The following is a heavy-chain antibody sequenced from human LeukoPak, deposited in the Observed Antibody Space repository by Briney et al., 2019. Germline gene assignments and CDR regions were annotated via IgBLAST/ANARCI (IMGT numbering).Heavy chain of an antibody. D-gene: IGHD2-2*01. CDR3: ARGDCSSTSCYASWGKHYYYYYGMDV. V-gene: IGHV3-30*03. CDR2: ISYHGSNK. Sequence: GGSLRLSCAASGFTFSSYGMHWVRQAPGKGLEWVALISYHGSNKYYGDSVKGRFTISRDNSKNTVYLQMNSLRAEDTAVYYCARGDCSSTSCYASWGKHYYYYYGMDVWGKGTTVTVSS. J-gene: IGHJ6*04. CDR1: GFTFSSYG.